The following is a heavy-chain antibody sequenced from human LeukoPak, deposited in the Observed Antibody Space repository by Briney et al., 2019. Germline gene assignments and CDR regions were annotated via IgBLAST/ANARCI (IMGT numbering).Heavy chain of an antibody. CDR1: GYTSTGYY. Sequence: ASVKVSCKASGYTSTGYYMHWVRQAPGQGLEWMGWINPNSGGTNYAQKFQGRVTMTRDTSISTAYMELSRLRSDDTAVYYCARPRVAEYIFDYWGQGTLVTVSS. V-gene: IGHV1-2*02. D-gene: IGHD3-3*01. CDR3: ARPRVAEYIFDY. CDR2: INPNSGGT. J-gene: IGHJ4*02.